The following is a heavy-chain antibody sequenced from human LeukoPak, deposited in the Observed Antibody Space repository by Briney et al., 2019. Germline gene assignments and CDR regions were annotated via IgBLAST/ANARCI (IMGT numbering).Heavy chain of an antibody. CDR1: GFSFSSYS. V-gene: IGHV3-48*01. CDR3: ARDGYFGAFDI. D-gene: IGHD5-12*01. J-gene: IGHJ3*02. CDR2: ISSSTI. Sequence: PGGSLRLSCAASGFSFSSYSMNWVRQAPGKGLEWVSYISSSTIYYADSVKGRFTISRDNAKLYLQMNSLRAEDTAVYYCARDGYFGAFDIWGQGTMVTVSS.